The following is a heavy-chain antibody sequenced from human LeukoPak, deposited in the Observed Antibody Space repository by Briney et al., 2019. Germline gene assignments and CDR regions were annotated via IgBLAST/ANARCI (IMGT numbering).Heavy chain of an antibody. CDR3: AKNGHYLDS. J-gene: IGHJ4*02. D-gene: IGHD2-8*01. CDR1: GFTFSRYW. V-gene: IGHV3-7*01. CDR2: IKEDGSDK. Sequence: GGALRLSCAASGFTFSRYWVSWVRQAPGKGLEWVADIKEDGSDKYYVDSVKGRFTISRDNAKNTLYLQMNSLRAEDTAVYYCAKNGHYLDSWGQGTLVTVSS.